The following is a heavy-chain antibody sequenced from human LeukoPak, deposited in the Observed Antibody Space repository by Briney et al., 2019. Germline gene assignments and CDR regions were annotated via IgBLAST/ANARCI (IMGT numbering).Heavy chain of an antibody. CDR3: ARELAWYDSSGYGWFDP. V-gene: IGHV4-59*01. Sequence: PSETLSLTCTVSGGSISSYYWSWIRQPPGKGLECIGYIYYSGSTNYNPSLKSRVTISVDTSKNQFSLKLSSVTAADTAVYYCARELAWYDSSGYGWFDPWGQGTLVTVSS. D-gene: IGHD3-22*01. CDR2: IYYSGST. J-gene: IGHJ5*02. CDR1: GGSISSYY.